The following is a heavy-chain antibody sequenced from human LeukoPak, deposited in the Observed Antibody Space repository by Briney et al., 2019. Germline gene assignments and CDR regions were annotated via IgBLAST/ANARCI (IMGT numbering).Heavy chain of an antibody. D-gene: IGHD5-24*01. CDR1: GGSISSSSSY. V-gene: IGHV4-39*01. J-gene: IGHJ4*02. CDR2: IFYSGTT. CDR3: ARRRDGYQFFDD. Sequence: SETLSLTCTVSGGSISSSSSYWGWIRQPPGKGLEWIGNIFYSGTTYYNPSLKSRVAISVDTSKNQFSLKLSSVTAADTAVYYCARRRDGYQFFDDWGRGTLVTVSS.